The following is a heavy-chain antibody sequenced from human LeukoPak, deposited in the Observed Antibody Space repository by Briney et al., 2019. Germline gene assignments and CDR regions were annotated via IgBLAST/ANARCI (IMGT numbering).Heavy chain of an antibody. Sequence: PGGSLRLSCSASGFTFSSYAMHWVRQAPGKGLVWVSRINSDGSTTSYAASVKGRFTISRDTAKNTLYLQMNSLRAEDTAVYYCARGHHYYDSSAYNYWGQGTLVTVSS. J-gene: IGHJ4*02. CDR2: INSDGSTT. V-gene: IGHV3-74*01. CDR3: ARGHHYYDSSAYNY. CDR1: GFTFSSYA. D-gene: IGHD3-22*01.